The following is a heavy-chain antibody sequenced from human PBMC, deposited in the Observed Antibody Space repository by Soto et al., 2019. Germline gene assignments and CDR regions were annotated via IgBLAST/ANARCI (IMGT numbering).Heavy chain of an antibody. D-gene: IGHD3-22*01. V-gene: IGHV4-4*08. CDR3: ARLPYYDTPPVTFDI. CDR1: GGSISSYY. CDR2: IYSTVST. Sequence: PSETLSLTCTVSGGSISSYYWSWIRQPPGKGLEWIGYIYSTVSTHYNPSLKSRVTISVDTSKNQFSLKLNSVTAADTAVYYCARLPYYDTPPVTFDIWGQGAMVTVSS. J-gene: IGHJ3*02.